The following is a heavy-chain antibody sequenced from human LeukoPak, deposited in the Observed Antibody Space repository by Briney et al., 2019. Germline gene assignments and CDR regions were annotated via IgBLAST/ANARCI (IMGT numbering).Heavy chain of an antibody. J-gene: IGHJ3*02. CDR2: ISGSGGST. CDR1: GFTFSSYA. CDR3: AKETVVVVAATPDAFDI. Sequence: WGSLRLSCAASGFTFSSYAMSWVRQAPGKGLEWVSGISGSGGSTHYADSVKDRFTISRDNSKNTLYLQMNSLRAEDTAVYYCAKETVVVVAATPDAFDIWGQGTMGTVSS. D-gene: IGHD2-15*01. V-gene: IGHV3-23*01.